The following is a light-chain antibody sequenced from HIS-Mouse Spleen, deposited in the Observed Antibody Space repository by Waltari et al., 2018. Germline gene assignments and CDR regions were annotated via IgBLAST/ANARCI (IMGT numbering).Light chain of an antibody. CDR1: QDISNY. V-gene: IGKV1-33*01. CDR2: DAS. J-gene: IGKJ3*01. CDR3: QQYDNLLT. Sequence: DIQMNQSPSSLSATLGDRVTITCQASQDISNYLNWYQQKPGKAPKLLIYDASNLETGVPSRFSGSGSGTDFTFTISSLQPEDIATYYCQQYDNLLTFGPGTKVDIK.